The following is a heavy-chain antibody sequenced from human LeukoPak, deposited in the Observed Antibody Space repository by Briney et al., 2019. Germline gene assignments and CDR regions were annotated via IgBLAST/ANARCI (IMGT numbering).Heavy chain of an antibody. D-gene: IGHD3-3*01. CDR2: ISSSSSYI. J-gene: IGHJ4*02. V-gene: IGHV3-21*04. CDR3: ARDERLLSFLK. CDR1: GFTFSSYS. Sequence: GGSLRLSCAASGFTFSSYSMNWVRQAPGKGLEWVSSISSSSSYIYYADSVKGRFTISRDNAKNSLYLQMNSLRAEDTAIYYCARDERLLSFLKWGQGTLVTVSS.